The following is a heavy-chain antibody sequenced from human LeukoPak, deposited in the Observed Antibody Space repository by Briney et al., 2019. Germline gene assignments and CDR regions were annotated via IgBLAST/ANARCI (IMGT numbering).Heavy chain of an antibody. CDR2: IRSKAYGGTT. CDR3: TRGIAGAALRLIDY. Sequence: PGGSLRLSCAACGYTVSSNYISWLRQAPGKGLEWVGFIRSKAYGGTTEYAASVKGRFTISRDDSKSIAYLQMNSREAEATAVLYCTRGIAGAALRLIDYWGQGTLVTVSS. CDR1: GYTVSSNY. J-gene: IGHJ4*02. V-gene: IGHV3-49*03. D-gene: IGHD6-13*01.